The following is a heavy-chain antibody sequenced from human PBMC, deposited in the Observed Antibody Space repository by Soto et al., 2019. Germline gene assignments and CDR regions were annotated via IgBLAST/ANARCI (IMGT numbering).Heavy chain of an antibody. CDR3: VRELSGGSRNFDQ. CDR2: INPSGGST. D-gene: IGHD2-15*01. CDR1: GYTFTSYY. Sequence: QVQLVQSGAEVKKPGASVKVSCKPSGYTFTSYYVNWVRQATGQGLEWLGIINPSGGSTNYAQKFQGRVTMTRDTSTSTVYMELSSLRSEDTAVYYCVRELSGGSRNFDQWGQGTLVSVSS. J-gene: IGHJ4*02. V-gene: IGHV1-46*01.